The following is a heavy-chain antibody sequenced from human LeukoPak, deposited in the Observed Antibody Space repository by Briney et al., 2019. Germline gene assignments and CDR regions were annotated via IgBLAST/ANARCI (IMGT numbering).Heavy chain of an antibody. CDR1: GGSFSSDSYY. CDR2: INYSGNT. J-gene: IGHJ4*02. D-gene: IGHD3-22*01. Sequence: SETLSLTCTVSGGSFSSDSYYWGWIRQPPGKGLEWIGSINYSGNTYYNPSLKSRVTVSVDTSRTQFSLKLNSVTAADTAVYYCARLPLYDTGGSWGQGTLVTVSS. CDR3: ARLPLYDTGGS. V-gene: IGHV4-39*01.